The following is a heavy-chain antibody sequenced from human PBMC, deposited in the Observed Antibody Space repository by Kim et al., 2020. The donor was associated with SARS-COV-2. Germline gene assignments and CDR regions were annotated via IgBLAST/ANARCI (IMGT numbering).Heavy chain of an antibody. CDR2: INPSGGST. CDR3: ARGWIRSTSCCPY. J-gene: IGHJ4*02. V-gene: IGHV1-46*01. Sequence: ASVKVSCKASGYIFTNYYMHWVRQAPGQGLEWMGLINPSGGSTIYVQKFQGRVTMTRDTSTRTFYMELSSLKSDDTAVYYCARGWIRSTSCCPYWGQGTLVTVSS. CDR1: GYIFTNYY. D-gene: IGHD2-2*01.